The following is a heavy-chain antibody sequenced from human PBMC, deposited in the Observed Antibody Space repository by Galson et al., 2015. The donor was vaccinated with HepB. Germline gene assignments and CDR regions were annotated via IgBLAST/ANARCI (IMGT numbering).Heavy chain of an antibody. Sequence: SVKVSCKAFGYSFIAYYIHWVRQAPGQGLEWMGWINPNSGDTNYAQKFQGRGTMTRDTSISTASMDLTRLRSDDTAVYYCATWSPPGVINFWGQGTLVTVSS. D-gene: IGHD3-10*01. CDR1: GYSFIAYY. CDR2: INPNSGDT. J-gene: IGHJ4*02. V-gene: IGHV1-2*02. CDR3: ATWSPPGVINF.